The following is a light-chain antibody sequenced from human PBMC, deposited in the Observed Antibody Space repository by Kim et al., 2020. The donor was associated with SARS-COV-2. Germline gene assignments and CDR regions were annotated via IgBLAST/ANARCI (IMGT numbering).Light chain of an antibody. Sequence: VPLGQTVSTTCKGDIRRSYYASWYQQKPGQAPILVIYVKNNRASGIPGRFSCYSAGNTASLTITGTQAGDEADYYGNSRDSNDNVVFGGGTQLTVL. CDR2: VKN. J-gene: IGLJ2*01. V-gene: IGLV3-19*01. CDR3: NSRDSNDNVV. CDR1: IRRSYY.